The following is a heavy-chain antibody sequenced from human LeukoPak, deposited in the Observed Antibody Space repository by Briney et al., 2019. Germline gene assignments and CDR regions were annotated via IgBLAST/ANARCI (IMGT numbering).Heavy chain of an antibody. CDR2: IIPILGIA. Sequence: ASVKVSCKASGGTFSSYAISWVRRAPGQGLEWMGRIIPILGIANYAQKFQGRVTITADKSTSTAYVELSSLRSEDTAVYYCARDSAIFGVVSHFDYWGQGTLVTVSS. CDR1: GGTFSSYA. CDR3: ARDSAIFGVVSHFDY. J-gene: IGHJ4*02. V-gene: IGHV1-69*04. D-gene: IGHD3-3*01.